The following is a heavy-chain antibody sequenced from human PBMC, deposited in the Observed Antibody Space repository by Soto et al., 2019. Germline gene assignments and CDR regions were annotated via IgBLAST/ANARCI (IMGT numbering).Heavy chain of an antibody. V-gene: IGHV3-21*01. D-gene: IGHD6-6*01. J-gene: IGHJ5*02. CDR3: ARELGYSSSSLNWFDP. CDR1: GFTFSSCS. CDR2: ISSSSSYI. Sequence: GGSLRLSCAASGFTFSSCSMNWVRQAPGKRLEWVSSISSSSSYIYYADSVKGRFTISRDNAKNSLYLQMNSLRAEDTAVYYCARELGYSSSSLNWFDPWGQGTLVIVSS.